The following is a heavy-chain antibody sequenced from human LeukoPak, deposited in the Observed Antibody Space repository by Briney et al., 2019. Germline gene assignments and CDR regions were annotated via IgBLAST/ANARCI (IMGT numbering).Heavy chain of an antibody. CDR3: GKSEVTIPDSH. CDR1: GFVFKNYW. D-gene: IGHD4-17*01. V-gene: IGHV3-7*01. Sequence: GGSLRLSCAASGFVFKNYWMSWVRQAPGKGLEWLANINYDGSQTYHVDSVKGRFTISRDNAKNSLYLQMHSLRVEDTAVYYCGKSEVTIPDSHWGQGTPVTVSS. J-gene: IGHJ4*02. CDR2: INYDGSQT.